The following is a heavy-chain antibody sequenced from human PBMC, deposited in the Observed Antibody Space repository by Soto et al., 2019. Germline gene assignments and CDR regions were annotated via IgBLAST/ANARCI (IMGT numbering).Heavy chain of an antibody. V-gene: IGHV4-39*01. J-gene: IGHJ6*02. CDR2: IYYGGST. CDR3: SKTDYYYYGMDA. CDR1: GDSVSSSNYY. Sequence: PSETLSLTCTVSGDSVSSSNYYWGWIRQPPGKGLEWIGSIYYGGSTFYNPSLKSRVTISVDTSKNQFSLRLSSVTAADTAVYYCSKTDYYYYGMDAWGQGTTVTVSS.